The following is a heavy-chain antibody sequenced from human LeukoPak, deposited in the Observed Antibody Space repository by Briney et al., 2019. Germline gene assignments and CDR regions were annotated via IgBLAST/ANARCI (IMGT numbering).Heavy chain of an antibody. CDR1: GGSISSGSYY. D-gene: IGHD3-3*01. Sequence: SETLSLTCTVSGGSISSGSYYWSWIRQPAGKGLEWIGRIYTSGSTNYNPSLKSRATISVGTSKNQFSLKLSSVTAADTAVYYCARGSNYDFWSGYTFDYWGQGTLVTVSS. CDR3: ARGSNYDFWSGYTFDY. CDR2: IYTSGST. V-gene: IGHV4-61*02. J-gene: IGHJ4*02.